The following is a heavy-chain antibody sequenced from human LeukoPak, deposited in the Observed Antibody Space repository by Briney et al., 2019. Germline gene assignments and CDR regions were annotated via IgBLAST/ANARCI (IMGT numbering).Heavy chain of an antibody. CDR1: GGTFSSYA. D-gene: IGHD5-18*01. J-gene: IGHJ4*02. CDR3: ARGRGYSYGYPRLDY. Sequence: GSSVKVSCKASGGTFSSYAISWVRHAPGQGLEWMGGIIPIFGTAKYAQKFQGRVTITTDESTSTAYMGMIILGAEKTAVYCGARGRGYSYGYPRLDYWGKGTLVTVPS. V-gene: IGHV1-69*05. CDR2: IIPIFGTA.